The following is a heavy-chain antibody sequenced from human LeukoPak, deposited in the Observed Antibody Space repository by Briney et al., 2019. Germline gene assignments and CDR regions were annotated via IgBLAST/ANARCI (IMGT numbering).Heavy chain of an antibody. V-gene: IGHV3-74*01. CDR3: ARGAPIDF. CDR2: IYNDETSA. J-gene: IGHJ4*02. CDR1: GFTFSNTW. Sequence: GGSLRLSCAASGFTFSNTWMYWVRQGPGKGLVWVSRIYNDETSATYADSVKGRFTISRDNAKNTLYLQMDSLRVDDTAVYYCARGAPIDFWGQGTLVTVSS.